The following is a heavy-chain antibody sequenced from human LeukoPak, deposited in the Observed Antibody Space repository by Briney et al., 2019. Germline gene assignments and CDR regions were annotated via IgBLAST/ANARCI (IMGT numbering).Heavy chain of an antibody. CDR1: GFTLSPFW. Sequence: GGSLRLSCAASGFTLSPFWMNWVRQSPGKGPVWVSRIGPDGSVTNYADSVKGRFTISRDNARNTLYLQISSLSVEDTAVYFCARDMWGTFDYWGQGALVTVSS. J-gene: IGHJ4*02. D-gene: IGHD1-1*01. CDR3: ARDMWGTFDY. CDR2: IGPDGSVT. V-gene: IGHV3-74*01.